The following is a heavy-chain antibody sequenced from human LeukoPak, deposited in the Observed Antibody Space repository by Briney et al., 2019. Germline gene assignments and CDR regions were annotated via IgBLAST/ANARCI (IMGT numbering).Heavy chain of an antibody. D-gene: IGHD4-11*01. CDR1: GNSISSYY. CDR3: ARETTGLARYFDY. J-gene: IGHJ4*02. CDR2: IYTSGST. Sequence: SEALSLTCTVSGNSISSYYWSWIRQPAGKGLEWIGRIYTSGSTNYNPSLKSRVTMSVDTSKNQFSLNLSSVTAADTAVYYCARETTGLARYFDYWGQGTLVTVSS. V-gene: IGHV4-4*07.